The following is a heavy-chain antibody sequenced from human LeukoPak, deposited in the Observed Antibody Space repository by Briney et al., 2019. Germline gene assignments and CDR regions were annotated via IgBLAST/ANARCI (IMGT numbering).Heavy chain of an antibody. Sequence: PGGSLRLSCAASGFTFSDYSMNWVRQATGKGLEWVSYISSIGATIYYADSVKGRFTISRDNAKNSLFLQMNSLRAEDTAVYYCARDRGMGYYYYMDVWGKGTTVTISS. D-gene: IGHD5-24*01. J-gene: IGHJ6*03. CDR2: ISSIGATI. V-gene: IGHV3-48*01. CDR1: GFTFSDYS. CDR3: ARDRGMGYYYYMDV.